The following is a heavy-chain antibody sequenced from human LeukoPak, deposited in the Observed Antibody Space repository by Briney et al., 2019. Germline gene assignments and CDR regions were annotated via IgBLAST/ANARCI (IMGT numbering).Heavy chain of an antibody. V-gene: IGHV3-66*01. D-gene: IGHD4-17*01. CDR1: GFTVGSNY. Sequence: PGGSLRLSCAASGFTVGSNYMSWVRQAPGKGLEWVSVIYSGGSTYYADSVKGRFIISRDNSKNTLYLQMNSLRVEDTAVYYCARVGNYGDYPDYWGQGTLVTVSS. CDR2: IYSGGST. J-gene: IGHJ4*02. CDR3: ARVGNYGDYPDY.